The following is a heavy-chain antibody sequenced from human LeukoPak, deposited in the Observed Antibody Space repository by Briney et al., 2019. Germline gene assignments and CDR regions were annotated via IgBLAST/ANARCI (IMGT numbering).Heavy chain of an antibody. CDR3: AKELAVAAIGWYYYGMDV. CDR2: INHSGST. D-gene: IGHD6-19*01. J-gene: IGHJ6*02. Sequence: PSETLSLTCAVYGGSFSGYYWSWIRQPPGKGLEWIGEINHSGSTNYNPSLKSRVTISVDTSKNQFSLKLSSVTAADTAVYYCAKELAVAAIGWYYYGMDVWGQGTTVTVSS. V-gene: IGHV4-34*01. CDR1: GGSFSGYY.